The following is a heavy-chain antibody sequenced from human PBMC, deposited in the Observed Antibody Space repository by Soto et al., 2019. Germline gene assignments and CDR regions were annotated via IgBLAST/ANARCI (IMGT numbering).Heavy chain of an antibody. J-gene: IGHJ4*02. Sequence: ASVKVACKASGYTLTSYYMHWVRQAPGQGLEWMGIINPSGGSTSYAQKFQGRVTMTRDTSTSTVYMELSSLRSEDTAVYYCVKGIYSDRDTSFDYWSQGTLVTVSS. CDR3: VKGIYSDRDTSFDY. V-gene: IGHV1-46*01. CDR2: INPSGGST. CDR1: GYTLTSYY. D-gene: IGHD3-16*02.